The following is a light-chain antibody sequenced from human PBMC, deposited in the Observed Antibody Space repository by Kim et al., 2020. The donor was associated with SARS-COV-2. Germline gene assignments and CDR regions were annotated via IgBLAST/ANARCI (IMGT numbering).Light chain of an antibody. CDR2: WAS. CDR3: QHPPGT. Sequence: GERATINCKSSQSVLYSSNNKNYLAWYQQKPGQPPKLLIYWASTRESGVPDRFSGSGSGTDFTLTISSLQAEDVAVYYCQHPPGTFGQGTRLEIK. J-gene: IGKJ5*01. V-gene: IGKV4-1*01. CDR1: QSVLYSSNNKNY.